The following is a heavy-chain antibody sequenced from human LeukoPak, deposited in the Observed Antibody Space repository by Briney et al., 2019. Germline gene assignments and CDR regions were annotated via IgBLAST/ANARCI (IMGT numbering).Heavy chain of an antibody. D-gene: IGHD6-19*01. V-gene: IGHV1-8*01. CDR2: MDPKSGNT. CDR1: GYTFTNYD. Sequence: ASVKVFCKASGYTFTNYDINWVRQATGQGLEWMAWMDPKSGNTGYARKFQDRVFLTMNTSTNTAYMELSGLRSEDTAIYYCARPPRSSDWYLNYFDPWGQGTLVTVSS. CDR3: ARPPRSSDWYLNYFDP. J-gene: IGHJ5*02.